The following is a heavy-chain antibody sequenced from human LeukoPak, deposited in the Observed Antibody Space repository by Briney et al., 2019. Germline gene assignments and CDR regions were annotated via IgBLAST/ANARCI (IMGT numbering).Heavy chain of an antibody. J-gene: IGHJ4*02. CDR1: GFTFSSYG. Sequence: GGSLRLSCVASGFTFSSYGMSWVRQAPGKGLEWVSTISGSGGSTYYADSVKGRFTISRDNSKNTLYLQMNSLRAEDTAVYYCAKPRTSGWQYFDYWGQGTLVTVSS. D-gene: IGHD6-19*01. CDR3: AKPRTSGWQYFDY. CDR2: ISGSGGST. V-gene: IGHV3-23*01.